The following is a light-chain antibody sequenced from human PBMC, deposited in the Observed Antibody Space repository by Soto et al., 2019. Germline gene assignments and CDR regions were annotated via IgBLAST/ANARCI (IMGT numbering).Light chain of an antibody. V-gene: IGKV3-20*01. J-gene: IGKJ3*01. CDR3: QQYGTAPRT. CDR1: ESVSSSS. CDR2: GAS. Sequence: EIVLKQSPATLSLSPGERATLSCRASESVSSSSLAWYQQKPGQAPRLLMFGASSRATGIPDRFTGSGSGTDFTLTISRLEPEDFAVYYCQQYGTAPRTFGHGTNVDIK.